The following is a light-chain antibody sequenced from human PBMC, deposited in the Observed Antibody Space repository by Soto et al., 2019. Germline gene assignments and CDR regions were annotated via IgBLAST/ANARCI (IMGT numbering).Light chain of an antibody. V-gene: IGLV2-14*01. J-gene: IGLJ1*01. CDR1: SSDIGGYNY. Sequence: QSVLTQPASVSGSPGQSITISCTGTSSDIGGYNYVSWYQQRPGEVPKLMIYKVSSRPSGVSSRFSGSKSGNTASLTISGRQAEDEADYYCSSYTSSSTYFFGNGTKVTVL. CDR3: SSYTSSSTYF. CDR2: KVS.